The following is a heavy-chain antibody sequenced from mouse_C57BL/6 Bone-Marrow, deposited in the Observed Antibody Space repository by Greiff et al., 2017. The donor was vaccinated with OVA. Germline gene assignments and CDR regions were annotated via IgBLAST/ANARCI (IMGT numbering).Heavy chain of an antibody. D-gene: IGHD1-1*01. CDR1: GFSFNTYA. Sequence: EVKLVESGGGLVQPKGSLKLSCAASGFSFNTYAMNWVRQAPGKGLEWVARIRSKSNNYATYYDDSVKDRFTISRDDSESMLYLQMNNLMTEDRAMYYCVGILREYYAMDYWGQGTSVTVSS. CDR2: IRSKSNNYAT. V-gene: IGHV10-1*01. CDR3: VGILREYYAMDY. J-gene: IGHJ4*01.